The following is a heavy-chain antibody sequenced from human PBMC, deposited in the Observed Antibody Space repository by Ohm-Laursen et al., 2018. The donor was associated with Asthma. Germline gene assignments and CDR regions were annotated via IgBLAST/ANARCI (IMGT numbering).Heavy chain of an antibody. CDR1: GFTFDDYA. CDR3: ARDLIPSLDSSGYYYYYGMDV. Sequence: SLRLSCTASGFTFDDYAMHWVRQAPGKGLEWVAVISYDGSNKYYADSVKGRFTISRDNSKNTLYLQMSSLRAEDTAVYYCARDLIPSLDSSGYYYYYGMDVWGQGTTVTVSS. V-gene: IGHV3-30-3*01. CDR2: ISYDGSNK. D-gene: IGHD3-22*01. J-gene: IGHJ6*02.